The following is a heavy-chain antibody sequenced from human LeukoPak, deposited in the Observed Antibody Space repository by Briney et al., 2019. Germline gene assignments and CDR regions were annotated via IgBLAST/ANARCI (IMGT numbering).Heavy chain of an antibody. CDR1: GGSISSYY. CDR3: ASAPGDSSGYYYAAFDH. D-gene: IGHD3-22*01. CDR2: IYYSGST. V-gene: IGHV4-59*01. Sequence: SETLSLTCTVSGGSISSYYWSWIRQPPGKGLEWIGYIYYSGSTNYNPSLKSRVTISVDTSKNQFSLKLSSVTAADTAVYYCASAPGDSSGYYYAAFDHWGQGTLVTVSS. J-gene: IGHJ4*02.